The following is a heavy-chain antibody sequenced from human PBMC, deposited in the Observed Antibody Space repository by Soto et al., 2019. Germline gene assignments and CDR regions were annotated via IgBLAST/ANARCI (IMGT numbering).Heavy chain of an antibody. D-gene: IGHD2-15*01. V-gene: IGHV1-3*01. Sequence: ASVKVSCKASGYTFSNYAIHWVRQAPGQRLEWMGWINAGNGNTKYSQKFQDRVTITRDTSASTAYMELSSLRSEDTAVYYCAKGGNIAVVVADYGMDVWGQGTTVTVS. CDR1: GYTFSNYA. J-gene: IGHJ6*02. CDR3: AKGGNIAVVVADYGMDV. CDR2: INAGNGNT.